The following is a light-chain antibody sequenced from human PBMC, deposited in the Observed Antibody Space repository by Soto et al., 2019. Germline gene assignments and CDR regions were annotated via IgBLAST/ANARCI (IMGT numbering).Light chain of an antibody. Sequence: HSDLTQPTYVSGSPGQSITISCTGNHNDIGTYDYVSWYQQHPGRAPRLLIHGVTTRPSGISGRFSASKSGLTASLTISGLQPEDEADYYCSSFTSNRIYVFGPGTKVTVL. CDR1: HNDIGTYDY. V-gene: IGLV2-14*03. J-gene: IGLJ1*01. CDR3: SSFTSNRIYV. CDR2: GVT.